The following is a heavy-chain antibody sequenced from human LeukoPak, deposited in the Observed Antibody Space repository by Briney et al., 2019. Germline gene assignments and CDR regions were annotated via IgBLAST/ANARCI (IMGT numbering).Heavy chain of an antibody. D-gene: IGHD1-1*01. CDR1: GFTFSSYA. CDR3: AKVPNEWDLVDY. Sequence: GGSLRLSCAASGFTFSSYAMGWVRQAPGKGLEWVSAISGSGGSTYYADSVKGRFTISRDNSKNTLYLQMNSLRAEDTAVYYCAKVPNEWDLVDYWGQGTLVTVSS. J-gene: IGHJ4*02. V-gene: IGHV3-23*01. CDR2: ISGSGGST.